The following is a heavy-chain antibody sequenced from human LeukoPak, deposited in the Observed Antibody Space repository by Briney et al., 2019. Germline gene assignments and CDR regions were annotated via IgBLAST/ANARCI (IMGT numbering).Heavy chain of an antibody. Sequence: GGSLRLSCAAPGFTFSSSAMSWVRQAPGKGLERVSGISGRGGSTYYADSVQGRFTISRDNSKNTLYLQMNTLRVEDTALYYCAKDMYYDSSGPFDYWGQGTLVTVSS. V-gene: IGHV3-23*01. CDR1: GFTFSSSA. D-gene: IGHD3-22*01. J-gene: IGHJ4*02. CDR2: ISGRGGST. CDR3: AKDMYYDSSGPFDY.